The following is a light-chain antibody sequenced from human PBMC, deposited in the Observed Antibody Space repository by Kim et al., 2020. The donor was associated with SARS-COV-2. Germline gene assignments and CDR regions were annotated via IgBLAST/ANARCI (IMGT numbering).Light chain of an antibody. CDR3: QQYAGYPRS. CDR2: AAS. Sequence: DTQMTQSPSSLSASVGDRVIITCRASQGIANNVAWFQQRPGKAPKSLVYAASSLESGVPSRFSGSGSGTDFILTISSLQPEDYATYYCQQYAGYPRSFGQETKLDIK. V-gene: IGKV1-16*01. CDR1: QGIANN. J-gene: IGKJ1*01.